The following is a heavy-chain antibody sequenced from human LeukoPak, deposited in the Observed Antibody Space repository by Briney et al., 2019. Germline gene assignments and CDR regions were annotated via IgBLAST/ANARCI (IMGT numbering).Heavy chain of an antibody. CDR3: ARVPAAMEGWFDP. D-gene: IGHD2-2*01. CDR2: IYYSGST. Sequence: SETLSLTCTVSGGSISSSNYYWGWIRQPPGKGLEWIGSIYYSGSTYYNPSLKGRVTISVDTSKNQFSLKLSSVTAADTAVYYCARVPAAMEGWFDPWGQGTLVTVSS. CDR1: GGSISSSNYY. V-gene: IGHV4-39*01. J-gene: IGHJ5*02.